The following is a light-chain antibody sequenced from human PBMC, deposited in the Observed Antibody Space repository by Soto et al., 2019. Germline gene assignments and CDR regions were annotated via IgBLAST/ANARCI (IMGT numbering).Light chain of an antibody. J-gene: IGKJ4*01. V-gene: IGKV3-20*01. CDR1: QSVSSTY. Sequence: EIVLTQSPGTLSLSPGEGATLSCRASQSVSSTYLAWYQQKPGQAPRLLIYGASTRATGIPDRFSGGGSGTDFTLTIRRLEPEDFAVYYCQQYAGSLTFGGGTRWIS. CDR3: QQYAGSLT. CDR2: GAS.